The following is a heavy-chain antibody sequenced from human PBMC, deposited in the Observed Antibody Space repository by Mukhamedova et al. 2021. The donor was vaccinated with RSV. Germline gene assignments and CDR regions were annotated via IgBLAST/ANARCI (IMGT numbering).Heavy chain of an antibody. CDR3: ARAGSGGYLVLERYF. CDR2: ISYDGSNK. D-gene: IGHD3-10*01. CDR1: FA. V-gene: IGHV3-30-3*01. Sequence: FAVHWVRQAPGQGLEWVAVISYDGSNKYYGKSVEGRFSISRDNSNMTVFLQMSRLRVEDTAVYYCARAGSGGYLVLERYF. J-gene: IGHJ1*01.